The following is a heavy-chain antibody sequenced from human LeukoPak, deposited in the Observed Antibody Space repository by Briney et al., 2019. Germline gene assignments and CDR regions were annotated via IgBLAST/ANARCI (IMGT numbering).Heavy chain of an antibody. D-gene: IGHD2-21*02. Sequence: ASVKVTRKSSGYTFSVYYMHWVRQAPGQGLEWMGWINPNSGGTNFAQKFQGRVTLTRDTSINTAYMELSSLRSDDTAVYYCARAKLDDCGCVCDQYFQDWGQGALVTVSS. V-gene: IGHV1-2*02. J-gene: IGHJ1*01. CDR1: GYTFSVYY. CDR3: ARAKLDDCGCVCDQYFQD. CDR2: INPNSGGT.